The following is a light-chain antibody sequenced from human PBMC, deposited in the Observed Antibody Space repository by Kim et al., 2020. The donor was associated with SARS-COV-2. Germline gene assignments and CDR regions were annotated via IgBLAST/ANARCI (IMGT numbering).Light chain of an antibody. V-gene: IGLV2-11*01. CDR3: YSFAGTYTWV. Sequence: GQSVTISCTGTSSDVGGYNYVSWYQHHPGKAPKLIIYDVSKRPSGVPDRFSGTKSGNTASLTISGLQAEDEADYYCYSFAGTYTWVFGGGTQLTVL. CDR1: SSDVGGYNY. CDR2: DVS. J-gene: IGLJ3*02.